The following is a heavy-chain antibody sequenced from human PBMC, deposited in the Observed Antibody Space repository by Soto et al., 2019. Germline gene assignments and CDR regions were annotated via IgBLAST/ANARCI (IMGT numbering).Heavy chain of an antibody. CDR1: GFTFSSYS. Sequence: ESGGGLVKPGGSLRLSCAASGFTFSSYSMNWVRQAPGKGLEWVSSISSSSSYIYYADSVKGRFTISRDNAKNSLYLQMNSLRAEDTAVYYCASNIHSSSWHDFDYWGQGTLVTVSS. J-gene: IGHJ4*02. CDR3: ASNIHSSSWHDFDY. V-gene: IGHV3-21*01. D-gene: IGHD6-13*01. CDR2: ISSSSSYI.